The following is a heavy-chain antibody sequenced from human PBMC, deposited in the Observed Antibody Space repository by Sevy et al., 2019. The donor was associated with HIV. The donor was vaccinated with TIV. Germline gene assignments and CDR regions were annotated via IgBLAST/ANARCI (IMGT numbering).Heavy chain of an antibody. V-gene: IGHV3-23*01. CDR3: AKAWWIAVAGTLTFDY. CDR2: ISGSGGST. Sequence: GGSLRLSCAASGFTFSSYAMSWVRQAPGKGLEWVSAISGSGGSTYYADSVKGRFTISRDNSKNTLYLQMNSLRAEDRAVYYCAKAWWIAVAGTLTFDYWGQGTLVTVSS. D-gene: IGHD6-19*01. CDR1: GFTFSSYA. J-gene: IGHJ4*02.